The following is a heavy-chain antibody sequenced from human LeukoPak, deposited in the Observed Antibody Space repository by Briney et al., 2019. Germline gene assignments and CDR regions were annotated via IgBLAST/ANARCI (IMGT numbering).Heavy chain of an antibody. Sequence: ASLKVSCKASGDTITSYANSWVRQPPVQALEWMGGIMPICGTANYAQKFQGRVTITTDESTSTSYMELSSLRSEDTAVYYCAAPVVGAFAFDIWGQGTMVTVSS. CDR2: IMPICGTA. D-gene: IGHD1-26*01. CDR3: AAPVVGAFAFDI. V-gene: IGHV1-69*05. CDR1: GDTITSYA. J-gene: IGHJ3*02.